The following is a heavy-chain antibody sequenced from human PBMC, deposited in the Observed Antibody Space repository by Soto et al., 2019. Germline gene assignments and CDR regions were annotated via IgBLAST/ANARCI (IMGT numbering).Heavy chain of an antibody. CDR2: IWYDGGNK. Sequence: GGSLRLSCAASGFTFSNYGMHWVRQAPGKGLEWVAFIWYDGGNKYYAESVKGRFTISRDNSKNTLYLQMNSLRAEDTAVYYCARDGDVNTGFGKDYWGQGTLVTVSS. V-gene: IGHV3-33*01. CDR1: GFTFSNYG. D-gene: IGHD3-16*01. CDR3: ARDGDVNTGFGKDY. J-gene: IGHJ4*02.